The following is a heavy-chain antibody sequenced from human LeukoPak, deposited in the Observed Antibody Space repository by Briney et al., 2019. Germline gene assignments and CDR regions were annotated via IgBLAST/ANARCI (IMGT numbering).Heavy chain of an antibody. CDR1: GFSFSTYW. D-gene: IGHD6-13*01. Sequence: PGGSLRLSCAASGFSFSTYWMSWVRQPPGEGLEWVGNIKKDGSDKYYVDSVKGRFTISRDNAKNSLYLQMNSLTAEDTAVYYCAKDGGAAAGLLKAEYFQHWGQGTLVTVSS. CDR3: AKDGGAAAGLLKAEYFQH. J-gene: IGHJ1*01. CDR2: IKKDGSDK. V-gene: IGHV3-7*01.